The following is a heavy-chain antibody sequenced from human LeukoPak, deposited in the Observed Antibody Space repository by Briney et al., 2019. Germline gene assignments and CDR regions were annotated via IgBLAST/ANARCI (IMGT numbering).Heavy chain of an antibody. CDR2: IRYDGSNK. V-gene: IGHV3-30*02. D-gene: IGHD2-2*01. J-gene: IGHJ4*02. CDR1: GFTFSSYG. CDR3: AKDLGEYQLLQNFDY. Sequence: PGGSLRLSCAASGFTFSSYGMHWVRQAPGKGLEWVAFIRYDGSNKYYADSVKGRFTISRDNSKNTLYLQMNSLRAEDTAVYYCAKDLGEYQLLQNFDYWGQGTLVTVSS.